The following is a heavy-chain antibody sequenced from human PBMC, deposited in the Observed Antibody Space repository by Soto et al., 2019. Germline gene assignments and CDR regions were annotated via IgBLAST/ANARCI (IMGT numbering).Heavy chain of an antibody. V-gene: IGHV1-18*01. J-gene: IGHJ4*02. CDR3: AREPPQAYDIVTGYYNRYYFDY. D-gene: IGHD3-9*01. Sequence: ASVKVSCKASGYTFTSYGISWVRQAPGQGLEWMGWISAYNGNTNYAQKLQGRVTMTTDTSTSTAYMELRSLRSDDTAVYYCAREPPQAYDIVTGYYNRYYFDYWGQGTLVTVSS. CDR1: GYTFTSYG. CDR2: ISAYNGNT.